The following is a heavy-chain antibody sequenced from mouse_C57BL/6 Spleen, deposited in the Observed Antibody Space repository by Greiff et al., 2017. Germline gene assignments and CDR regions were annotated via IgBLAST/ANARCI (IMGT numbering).Heavy chain of an antibody. CDR1: GFTFSSYA. CDR3: ARAYYYGSSNPYYYAMDY. CDR2: ISDGGSYT. D-gene: IGHD1-1*01. Sequence: EVQRVESGGGLVKPGGSLKLSCAASGFTFSSYAMSWVRQTPEKRLEWVATISDGGSYTYYPDNVKGRFTISRDNAKNNLYLQMSHLKSEDTAMYYCARAYYYGSSNPYYYAMDYWGQGTSVTVSS. V-gene: IGHV5-4*01. J-gene: IGHJ4*01.